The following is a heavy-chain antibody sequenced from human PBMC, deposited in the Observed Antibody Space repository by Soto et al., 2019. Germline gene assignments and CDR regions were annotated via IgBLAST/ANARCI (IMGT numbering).Heavy chain of an antibody. Sequence: PSETLSLTCTVSGGSISSGDYYWSWFRQPPGKGLEWIGYIYYSGSTNYNPSLKSRVTISVDRSKNQFSLKLSSVTAADTAVYYCTTAPLHYFDSSGYYYFDYWGQGTLVTVSS. V-gene: IGHV4-30-4*01. CDR3: TTAPLHYFDSSGYYYFDY. CDR2: IYYSGST. D-gene: IGHD3-22*01. CDR1: GGSISSGDYY. J-gene: IGHJ4*02.